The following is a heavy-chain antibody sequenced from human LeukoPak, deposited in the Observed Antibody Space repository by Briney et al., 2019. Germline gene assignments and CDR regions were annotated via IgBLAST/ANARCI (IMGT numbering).Heavy chain of an antibody. V-gene: IGHV3-23*01. CDR3: AKFLNVLRYFDWLIDY. CDR1: GFTFSSYA. CDR2: ISGSGGST. J-gene: IGHJ4*02. Sequence: GGSLRPSCAAPGFTFSSYAMSWVRQAPGKGLEGVSAISGSGGSTYYADSVKGRFTISRDNSKNTLYLQMNSLRAEDTAVYYCAKFLNVLRYFDWLIDYWGQGTLVTVSS. D-gene: IGHD3-9*01.